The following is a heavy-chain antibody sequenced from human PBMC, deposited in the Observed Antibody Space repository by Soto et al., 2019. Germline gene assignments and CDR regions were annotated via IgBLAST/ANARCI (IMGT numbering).Heavy chain of an antibody. CDR3: ARERTGTTSMDV. D-gene: IGHD1-1*01. CDR2: MNPNSGNT. Sequence: QVQLVLSGAEVMKPGASVKVSCKASGYTFTSYDINWVRQATGQGLEWMGWMNPNSGNTGYAQKFQGRVTMTRNTSISTAYMELSSLRSEDTAVYYCARERTGTTSMDVWGQGTTVTVSS. J-gene: IGHJ6*02. V-gene: IGHV1-8*01. CDR1: GYTFTSYD.